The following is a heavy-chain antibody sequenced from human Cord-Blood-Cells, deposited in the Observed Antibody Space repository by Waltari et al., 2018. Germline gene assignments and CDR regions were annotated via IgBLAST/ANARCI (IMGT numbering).Heavy chain of an antibody. D-gene: IGHD3-3*01. V-gene: IGHV5-51*01. CDR3: ARLGYDFWSGYYYFDY. CDR2: IYPGDSDT. CDR1: GYSFTIYW. J-gene: IGHJ4*02. Sequence: EVQLVQSGAEVKKPGESLKISCKGSGYSFTIYWIGWVRQMPGKGLEWMGIIYPGDSDTRYSPSFQGQVTISADKSISTAYLQWSSLKASDTAMYYCARLGYDFWSGYYYFDYWGQGTLVTVSS.